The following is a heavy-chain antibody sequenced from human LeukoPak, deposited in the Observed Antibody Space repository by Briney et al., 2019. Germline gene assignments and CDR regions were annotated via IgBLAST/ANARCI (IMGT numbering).Heavy chain of an antibody. CDR1: GYSISSGYY. V-gene: IGHV4-38-2*02. CDR3: ARAHYYDSSGYPYYYYYYMDV. J-gene: IGHJ6*03. D-gene: IGHD3-22*01. Sequence: SEALSLTCTVSGYSISSGYYWGWIRQPPGKGLEWIGHIYHSGSTYYNPSLKSRVTISVDTAKNQFSLKLSSVTAADTAVYYCARAHYYDSSGYPYYYYYYMDVWGKGTTVTVSS. CDR2: IYHSGST.